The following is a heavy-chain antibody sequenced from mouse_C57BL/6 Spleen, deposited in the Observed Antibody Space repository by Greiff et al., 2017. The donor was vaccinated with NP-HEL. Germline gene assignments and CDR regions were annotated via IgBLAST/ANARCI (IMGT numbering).Heavy chain of an antibody. Sequence: EVKVVESEGGLVQPGSSMKLSCTASGFTFSDYYMAWVRQVPEKGLEWVANINYDGSSTYYLDSLKSRFIISRDNAKNILYLQMSSLKSEDTATYYCAREDSSTGGFAYWGQGTLVTVSA. D-gene: IGHD1-1*01. CDR1: GFTFSDYY. J-gene: IGHJ3*01. CDR2: INYDGSST. V-gene: IGHV5-16*01. CDR3: AREDSSTGGFAY.